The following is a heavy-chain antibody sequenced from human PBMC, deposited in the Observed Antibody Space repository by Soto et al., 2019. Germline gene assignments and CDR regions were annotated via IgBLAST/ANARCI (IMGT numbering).Heavy chain of an antibody. D-gene: IGHD3-22*01. J-gene: IGHJ5*02. CDR3: ASESLGTMIPFDP. V-gene: IGHV3-7*01. Sequence: GGSLRLSCAASGFTFSSYWMSWVRQAPGKGLEWVATIRQDGNEKYYVDSVKGRFTISRDNTKNSLFLQMNNLRAEDTAVYKCASESLGTMIPFDPWGQGTLVTVSS. CDR2: IRQDGNEK. CDR1: GFTFSSYW.